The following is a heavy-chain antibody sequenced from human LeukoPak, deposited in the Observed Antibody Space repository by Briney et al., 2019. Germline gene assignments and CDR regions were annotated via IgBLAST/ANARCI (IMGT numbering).Heavy chain of an antibody. CDR2: INPNSGDT. CDR1: GYTFTGYH. Sequence: EASVKVSCKASGYTFTGYHMHWVRQAPGQGLEWMGRINPNSGDTNYAQKFQGRVTMTRDTSISTAYVELSRLRSDDTAVYYCARDYCSSTSRLFDYWGQGTLVTVSS. V-gene: IGHV1-2*06. D-gene: IGHD2-2*01. J-gene: IGHJ4*02. CDR3: ARDYCSSTSRLFDY.